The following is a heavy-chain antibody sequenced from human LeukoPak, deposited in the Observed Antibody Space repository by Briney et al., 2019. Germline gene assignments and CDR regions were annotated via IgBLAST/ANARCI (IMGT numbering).Heavy chain of an antibody. CDR3: ARRAGECSHPYDY. D-gene: IGHD2-21*01. Sequence: SETLSLTCTVSGGSMTSGSYYWNWIRQSAGKGLEWLGHVYTTGSTSYNPSLRSRVTISVDMSKNQFSLKLTSMTAADTAVYYCARRAGECSHPYDYWGQGTLVTVSS. J-gene: IGHJ4*02. CDR1: GGSMTSGSYY. V-gene: IGHV4-61*09. CDR2: VYTTGST.